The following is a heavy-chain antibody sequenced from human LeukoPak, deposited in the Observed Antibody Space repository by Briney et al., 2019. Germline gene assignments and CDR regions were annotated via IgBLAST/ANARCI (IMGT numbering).Heavy chain of an antibody. CDR1: GFTFSSNY. CDR3: ARSSDAYGYCSGGSCHSNWFDP. J-gene: IGHJ5*02. V-gene: IGHV3-53*01. Sequence: PGGSLRLSCAASGFTFSSNYMSWVRQAPGKGLEWVSVIYSGGSTYYSDSVKGRFTISRENSKKTLYLQMNSLRAEDTAVYYCARSSDAYGYCSGGSCHSNWFDPWGQGTLVTVSS. D-gene: IGHD2-15*01. CDR2: IYSGGST.